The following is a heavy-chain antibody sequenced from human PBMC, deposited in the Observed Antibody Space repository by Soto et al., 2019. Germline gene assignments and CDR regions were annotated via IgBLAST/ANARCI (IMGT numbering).Heavy chain of an antibody. Sequence: QVQLVQSGAEVKKPGASVKVSCKASGYSFITSYHMHWVRQAPGQGLEWMGIINPNGSMTRYSQKYQGRLTMTRDTSTATDYMELSNLTSEDTAVYFCARDTGYDHDAFDIWGQGTRVTVSS. J-gene: IGHJ3*02. D-gene: IGHD5-12*01. CDR1: GYSFITSYH. V-gene: IGHV1-46*01. CDR3: ARDTGYDHDAFDI. CDR2: INPNGSMT.